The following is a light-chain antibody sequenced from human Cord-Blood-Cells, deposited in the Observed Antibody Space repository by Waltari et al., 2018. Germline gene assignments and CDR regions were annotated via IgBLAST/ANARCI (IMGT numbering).Light chain of an antibody. J-gene: IGLJ2*01. CDR1: SSDVGSYNL. CDR3: CSYAGSSTLV. Sequence: QSALTQPASVSGSPGQSITISCTGTSSDVGSYNLVSWYQQHPGKAPKLRIYEGSKRPSGVSNRFSGSKSGNTASLTIAGLQAEDEADYYCCSYAGSSTLVVGGGTKLTGL. CDR2: EGS. V-gene: IGLV2-23*01.